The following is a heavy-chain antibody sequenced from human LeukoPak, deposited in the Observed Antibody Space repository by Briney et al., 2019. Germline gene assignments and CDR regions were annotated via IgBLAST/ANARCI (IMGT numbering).Heavy chain of an antibody. CDR2: ISSSGSTI. Sequence: GGSLRLSCAASGFTFSSYEMNWVRQAPGKGLEWVSYISSSGSTIYYADSVKGRFTISRDNAKNSLYLQMNSLRAEDTAVYYCARGPLIHQWLRLFDYFDYWGQGTLVTVSS. CDR1: GFTFSSYE. D-gene: IGHD5-12*01. V-gene: IGHV3-48*03. J-gene: IGHJ4*02. CDR3: ARGPLIHQWLRLFDYFDY.